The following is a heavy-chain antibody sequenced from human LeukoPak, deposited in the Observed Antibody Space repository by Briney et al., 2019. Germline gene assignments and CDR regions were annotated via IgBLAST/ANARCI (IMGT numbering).Heavy chain of an antibody. D-gene: IGHD3-3*01. CDR2: IMSSSRNI. V-gene: IGHV3-21*01. Sequence: GWSLRLSCGASGFSFGSYSMNWVRQAPGKALEWVSSIMSSSRNIYYADSVKGRFTISRDNAKNSLYLQLSSLRAEDTAVYYCATTRAPSNGRVLYYMDVWGKGTAVPVSS. J-gene: IGHJ6*03. CDR3: ATTRAPSNGRVLYYMDV. CDR1: GFSFGSYS.